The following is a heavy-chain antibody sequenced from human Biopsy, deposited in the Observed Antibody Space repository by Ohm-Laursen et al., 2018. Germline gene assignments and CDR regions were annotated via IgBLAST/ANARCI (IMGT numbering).Heavy chain of an antibody. J-gene: IGHJ4*02. D-gene: IGHD4-23*01. CDR2: VYYTGST. CDR1: GDSISSYY. CDR3: ARGSNDFGGLYFPR. Sequence: DTLSLTCTVSGDSISSYYWSWIRQPPGKGLQWIGYVYYTGSTDYNPSLQSRVTISVDTSRNHFSLRLSSLTAADTAVYYCARGSNDFGGLYFPRWGQGTLLTVSS. V-gene: IGHV4-59*07.